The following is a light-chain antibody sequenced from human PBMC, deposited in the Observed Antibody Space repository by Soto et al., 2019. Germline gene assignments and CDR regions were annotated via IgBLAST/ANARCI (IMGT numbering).Light chain of an antibody. CDR1: STDIGTYSR. J-gene: IGLJ3*02. Sequence: QSALTQPASVSGSPGQSITISCTGTSTDIGTYSRVSWYLQYPGKAPKLMIYDVTKRPSGVSNRFSGSRSGSTASLTISGLQAEDEANYYCCSYAAYNKGMFGGGTQLTVL. CDR2: DVT. CDR3: CSYAAYNKGM. V-gene: IGLV2-23*02.